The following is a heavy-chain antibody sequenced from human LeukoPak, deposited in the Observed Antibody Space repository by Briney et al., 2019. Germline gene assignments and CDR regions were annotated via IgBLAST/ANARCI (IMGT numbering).Heavy chain of an antibody. CDR3: AKDSSTTVTTKGGPRRSFDY. CDR1: GFTFSTYV. Sequence: GGSLRLSCAASGFTFSTYVMSWVRQAPGKGPELVSGISGSGDPTYYADSVKGRFTISRDNSKNTLYLQMNSLRAEDTAIYYCAKDSSTTVTTKGGPRRSFDYWGLGTLVTVSS. V-gene: IGHV3-23*01. J-gene: IGHJ4*02. D-gene: IGHD4-17*01. CDR2: ISGSGDPT.